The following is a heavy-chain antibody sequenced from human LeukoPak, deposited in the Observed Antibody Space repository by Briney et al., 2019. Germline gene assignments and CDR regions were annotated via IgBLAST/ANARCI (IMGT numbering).Heavy chain of an antibody. CDR3: ARRAGEYSHPYDY. CDR1: GFTVSSNY. CDR2: IYSGGST. D-gene: IGHD2-15*01. J-gene: IGHJ4*02. V-gene: IGHV3-66*04. Sequence: GGSLRLSCAASGFTVSSNYMSWVRQAPGKGLEWVSVIYSGGSTYYADSVKGRFTISRDNSKNTLYLQMNSLRAEDTAIYYCARRAGEYSHPYDYWGQGTLVTVSS.